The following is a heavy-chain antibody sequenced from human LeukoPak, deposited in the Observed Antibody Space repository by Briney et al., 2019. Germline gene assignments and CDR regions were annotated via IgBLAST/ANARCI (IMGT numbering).Heavy chain of an antibody. V-gene: IGHV1-18*01. CDR3: AGVLRMTTVTPRWFDP. D-gene: IGHD4-11*01. CDR1: GYTFTSSP. J-gene: IGHJ5*02. CDR2: ISAYNGNT. Sequence: ASVKVSCKPSGYTFTSSPLHWVRQAPGQGLEWMGWISAYNGNTNYAQKLQGRVTMTTDTSTSTAYMELRSLRSDDTAVYYCAGVLRMTTVTPRWFDPWGQGTLVTVSS.